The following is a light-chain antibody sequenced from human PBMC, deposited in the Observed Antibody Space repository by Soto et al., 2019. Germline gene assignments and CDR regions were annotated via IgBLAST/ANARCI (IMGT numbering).Light chain of an antibody. CDR2: DIF. CDR3: QQYNSWPLT. CDR1: QGVSRK. J-gene: IGKJ4*01. Sequence: DIVMTQSPATLSVAPGERVTFSCRASQGVSRKLAWYQQKPGQAPRLVIYDIFTRATGVPTRISGSGSGTEFTLTISSLQSEDFAVYYCQQYNSWPLTFGGGTKVDIK. V-gene: IGKV3D-15*01.